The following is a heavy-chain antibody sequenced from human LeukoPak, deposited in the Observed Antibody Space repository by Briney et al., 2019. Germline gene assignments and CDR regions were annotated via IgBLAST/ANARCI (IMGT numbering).Heavy chain of an antibody. CDR3: ASSSAAAGTENWFDP. CDR1: GGSISSHY. D-gene: IGHD6-13*01. Sequence: PSETLSLTCTVSGGSISSHYWSWIRQPPGKGLEWIGYIYYSGSTNYNPSLKSRVTISVDTSKNQFSLKLSSVTAADTAVYYCASSSAAAGTENWFDPWGQGTLVTVSS. J-gene: IGHJ5*02. CDR2: IYYSGST. V-gene: IGHV4-59*08.